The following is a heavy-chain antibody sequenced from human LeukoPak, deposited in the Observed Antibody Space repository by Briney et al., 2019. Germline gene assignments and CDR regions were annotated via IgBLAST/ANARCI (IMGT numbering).Heavy chain of an antibody. CDR2: IRYDGSNK. D-gene: IGHD5-24*01. Sequence: PGGSLRLSCAASGFTFSTYGMHWVRQAPGKGLEWVAFIRYDGSNKYYADSVKGRFTISRDNSKSTLYLQMNSLRAEDTAVYYCARGSERWLQSHDAFDIWGQGTMVTLSS. CDR1: GFTFSTYG. V-gene: IGHV3-30*02. CDR3: ARGSERWLQSHDAFDI. J-gene: IGHJ3*02.